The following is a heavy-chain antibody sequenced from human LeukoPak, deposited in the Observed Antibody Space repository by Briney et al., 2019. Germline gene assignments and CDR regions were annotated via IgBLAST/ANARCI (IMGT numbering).Heavy chain of an antibody. CDR2: IKSKSDGGTI. J-gene: IGHJ4*02. CDR1: GFTFSDAW. V-gene: IGHV3-15*01. D-gene: IGHD1-26*01. CDR3: TTEGIVGAHGD. Sequence: GGSLRLSCVGSGFTFSDAWMSWVRQAPGKGLEWVGRIKSKSDGGTIDYAAPVKGRFTISRDDSRNTLYLQMNSLKTEDTAVYYCTTEGIVGAHGDWGQGTLVTVSS.